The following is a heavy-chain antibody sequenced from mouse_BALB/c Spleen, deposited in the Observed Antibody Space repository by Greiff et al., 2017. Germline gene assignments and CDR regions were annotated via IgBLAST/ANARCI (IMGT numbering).Heavy chain of an antibody. J-gene: IGHJ3*01. D-gene: IGHD1-1*01. CDR1: GFTFSSFG. CDR3: AREYYYGSSWFAY. Sequence: EVKLMESGGGLVQPGGSRKLSCAASGFTFSSFGMHWVRQAPEKGLEWVAYISSGSSTIYYADTVKGRFTISRDNPKNTLFLQMTSLRSEDTAMYYCAREYYYGSSWFAYWGQGTLVTVSA. CDR2: ISSGSSTI. V-gene: IGHV5-17*02.